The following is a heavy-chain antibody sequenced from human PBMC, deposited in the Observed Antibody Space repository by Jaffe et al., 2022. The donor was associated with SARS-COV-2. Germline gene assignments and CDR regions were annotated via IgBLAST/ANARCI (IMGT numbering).Heavy chain of an antibody. CDR1: GFTFSSYG. CDR2: IWYDGSNK. D-gene: IGHD1-26*01. CDR3: ARMNWREYYVNDYYYGMDV. V-gene: IGHV3-33*01. Sequence: QVQLVESGGGVVQPGRSLRLSCAASGFTFSSYGMHWVRQAPGKGLEWVAVIWYDGSNKYYADSVKGRFTISRDNSKNTLYLQMNSLRAEDTAVYYCARMNWREYYVNDYYYGMDVWGQGTTVTVSS. J-gene: IGHJ6*02.